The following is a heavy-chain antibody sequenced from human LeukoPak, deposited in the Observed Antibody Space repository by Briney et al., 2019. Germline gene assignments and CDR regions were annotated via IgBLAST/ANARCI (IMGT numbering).Heavy chain of an antibody. Sequence: GGSLRLSCAASGFTISNYWMSWVRQAPGKGLEWVANIKQDGGEKYYADSVKGRFTISRDNAENSLYLQVNSLRAEDTAVYYCARDLGYSYGPAYFDYWGQGTLVTVSS. V-gene: IGHV3-7*01. CDR3: ARDLGYSYGPAYFDY. CDR2: IKQDGGEK. CDR1: GFTISNYW. D-gene: IGHD5-18*01. J-gene: IGHJ4*02.